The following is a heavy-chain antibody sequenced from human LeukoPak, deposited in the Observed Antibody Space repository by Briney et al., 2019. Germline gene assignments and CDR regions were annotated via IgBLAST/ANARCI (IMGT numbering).Heavy chain of an antibody. V-gene: IGHV4-34*01. CDR3: ARHSWRYFDWFPYYFDY. Sequence: SETLSLTCAVYGGSFSGYYWSWIRQPPGKGLEWIGEINHSGSTNYNPSLKSRVTISVDTSKNQFSLKLSSVTAADTAVYYCARHSWRYFDWFPYYFDYWGQGTLVTVSS. CDR1: GGSFSGYY. CDR2: INHSGST. J-gene: IGHJ4*02. D-gene: IGHD3-9*01.